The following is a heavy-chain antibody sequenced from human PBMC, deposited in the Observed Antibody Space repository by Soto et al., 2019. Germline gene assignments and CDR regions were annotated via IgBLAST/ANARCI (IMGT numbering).Heavy chain of an antibody. V-gene: IGHV3-30-3*01. D-gene: IGHD5-18*01. CDR3: ARVRARYSYGYPDAFDI. CDR2: ISYDGSNK. Sequence: QVQLVESGGGVVQPGRSLRLSCAASGFTFSSYAMHWVRQAPGKGLEWVAVISYDGSNKYYADSVKGRFTTSRDNSKNTLYLQMNSLRAEDTAVYYCARVRARYSYGYPDAFDIWGQGTMVTVSS. J-gene: IGHJ3*02. CDR1: GFTFSSYA.